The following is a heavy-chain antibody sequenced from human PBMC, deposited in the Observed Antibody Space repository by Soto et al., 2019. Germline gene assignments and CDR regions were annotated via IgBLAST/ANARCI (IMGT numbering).Heavy chain of an antibody. J-gene: IGHJ5*02. CDR2: ISDSDGRT. V-gene: IGHV3-23*01. D-gene: IGHD1-1*01. Sequence: EGQILESGGGLVQPGGSLRLSCVASGFTFSTSAMNWVRQAPGKGPEWVSIISDSDGRTYYADSMKGRFTISRDNSRNTLFLDMNSLRAEDTAVYYCAKSLNINWKNWFDLWGQGTLVTVSA. CDR1: GFTFSTSA. CDR3: AKSLNINWKNWFDL.